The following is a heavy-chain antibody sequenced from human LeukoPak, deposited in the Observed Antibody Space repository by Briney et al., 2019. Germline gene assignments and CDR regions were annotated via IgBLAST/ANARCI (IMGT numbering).Heavy chain of an antibody. J-gene: IGHJ4*02. CDR3: TRLGSYSGDY. V-gene: IGHV3-73*01. CDR1: GFTFSGSA. D-gene: IGHD1-26*01. Sequence: GGSLRLSCAASGFTFSGSAMHWVRQASGKGLEWVGRIRSKANSYATAYAASVKGRFTISRDDSKNTAYLQMNSLKTEDTAVYHCTRLGSYSGDYWGQGTLVTVSS. CDR2: IRSKANSYAT.